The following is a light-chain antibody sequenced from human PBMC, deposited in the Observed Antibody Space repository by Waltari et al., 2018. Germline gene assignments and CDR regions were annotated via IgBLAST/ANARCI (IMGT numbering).Light chain of an antibody. Sequence: EIMLTQSPGTLSLSPGERATLSCRASQSISKYLAWYQQNPGQAPRLLIYDAASRATGIPDRFGGSGSGTDFSLTISRLEPEDSAVYYCQKYGTLPATFGQGAKVEIK. CDR3: QKYGTLPAT. CDR2: DAA. V-gene: IGKV3-20*01. CDR1: QSISKY. J-gene: IGKJ1*01.